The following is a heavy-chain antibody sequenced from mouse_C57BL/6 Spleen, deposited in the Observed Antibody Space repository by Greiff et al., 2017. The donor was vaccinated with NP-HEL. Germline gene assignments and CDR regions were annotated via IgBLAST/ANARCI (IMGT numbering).Heavy chain of an antibody. V-gene: IGHV10-1*01. CDR1: GFSFNTYA. CDR2: IRSKSNNYAT. CDR3: VRHSLYYGYFDV. J-gene: IGHJ1*03. Sequence: EVQGVESGGGLVQPKGSLKLSCAASGFSFNTYAMNWVRQAPGKGLEWVALIRSKSNNYATYYADSVKDRFTMSRDDSESMLYLQMNNLKTEDTAMYYCVRHSLYYGYFDVWGTGTTVTVSS.